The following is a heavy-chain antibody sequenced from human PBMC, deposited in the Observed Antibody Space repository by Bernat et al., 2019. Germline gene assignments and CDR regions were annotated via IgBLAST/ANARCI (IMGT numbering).Heavy chain of an antibody. CDR3: AQGGYCSCGICCLGWYDP. D-gene: IGHD2-15*01. CDR1: GFTFSSYA. Sequence: EVQLLESGGGLVQPGGSLRLSCAASGFTFSSYAMSWVRQAPGKGLEWVSAISGSGGSTYYADSVKGRFTISRDNSKNTLYLQMNSLRAEDTAVYYCAQGGYCSCGICCLGWYDPWGQGTLVTVSS. J-gene: IGHJ5*02. CDR2: ISGSGGST. V-gene: IGHV3-23*01.